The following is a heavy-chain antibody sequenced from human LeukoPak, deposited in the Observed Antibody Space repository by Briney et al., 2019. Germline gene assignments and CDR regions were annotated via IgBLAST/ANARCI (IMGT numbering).Heavy chain of an antibody. CDR3: AKGDCSSTSCPIDY. V-gene: IGHV3-30*02. J-gene: IGHJ4*02. Sequence: GGSLRLSCAASGFTFSSYGMHWVRQAPGKGLEWVAFIRYDGSNKYYADSVKGRFTISRDNSKNTLYLQMNSLRAEDTAVYYCAKGDCSSTSCPIDYWGQGTLVTVSS. CDR2: IRYDGSNK. D-gene: IGHD2-2*01. CDR1: GFTFSSYG.